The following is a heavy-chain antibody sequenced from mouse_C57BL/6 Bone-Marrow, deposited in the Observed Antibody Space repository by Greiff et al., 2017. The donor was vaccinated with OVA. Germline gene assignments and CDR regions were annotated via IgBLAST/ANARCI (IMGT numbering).Heavy chain of an antibody. Sequence: EVQLQQSGAELVKPGASVKLSCTASGFNIKDYYMHWVKQRTEQGLEWIGRIDPEAGETKYAPKFQGKATITADTSSNAAYLQLSSLTSDDTAVYYCATEEIYSGYWGKGTTLTVSS. D-gene: IGHD3-1*01. CDR3: ATEEIYSGY. V-gene: IGHV14-2*01. J-gene: IGHJ2*01. CDR2: IDPEAGET. CDR1: GFNIKDYY.